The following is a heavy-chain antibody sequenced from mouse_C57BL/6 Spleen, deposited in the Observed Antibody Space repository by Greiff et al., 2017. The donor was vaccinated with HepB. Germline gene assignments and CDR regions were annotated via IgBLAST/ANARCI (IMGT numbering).Heavy chain of an antibody. CDR1: GYAFSSSW. CDR2: IYPGDGDT. Sequence: VQLQQSGPELVKPGASVKISCKASGYAFSSSWMNWVKQRPGKGLEWIGRIYPGDGDTTYNGKFKGKATLTADKSSSTAYMQLSSLTSEDSAVYFCAREAFYYGSSPYYAMDYWGQGTSVTVSS. CDR3: AREAFYYGSSPYYAMDY. V-gene: IGHV1-82*01. J-gene: IGHJ4*01. D-gene: IGHD1-1*01.